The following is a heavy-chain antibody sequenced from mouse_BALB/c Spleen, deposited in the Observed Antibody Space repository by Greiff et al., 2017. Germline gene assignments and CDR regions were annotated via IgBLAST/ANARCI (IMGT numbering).Heavy chain of an antibody. J-gene: IGHJ2*01. CDR2: ISSGGST. CDR1: GFTFSSYA. CDR3: ARGSGFYYFDY. Sequence: EVQGVESGGGLVKPGGSLKLSCAASGFTFSSYAMSWVRQTPEKRLEWVASISSGGSTYYPDSVKGRFTISRDNARNILYLQMSSLRSEDTAMYYCARGSGFYYFDYWGQGTTLTVSS. D-gene: IGHD1-3*01. V-gene: IGHV5-6-5*01.